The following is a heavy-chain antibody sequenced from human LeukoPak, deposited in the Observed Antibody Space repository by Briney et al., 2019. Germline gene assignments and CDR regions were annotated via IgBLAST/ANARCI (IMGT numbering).Heavy chain of an antibody. Sequence: GGSLRLSCAASGFTFSSYAMSWVRQAPGKGLEWVSAISGSGGSTYYADSVKGRLTISRDDSKNTLYLQMNSLRAEDTAVYYCAKDHDSSGYFDWFDPWGQGTLVTVSS. CDR3: AKDHDSSGYFDWFDP. V-gene: IGHV3-23*01. J-gene: IGHJ5*02. D-gene: IGHD3-22*01. CDR2: ISGSGGST. CDR1: GFTFSSYA.